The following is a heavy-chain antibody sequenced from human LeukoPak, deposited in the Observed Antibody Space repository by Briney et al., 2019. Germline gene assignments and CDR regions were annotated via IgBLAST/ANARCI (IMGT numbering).Heavy chain of an antibody. CDR3: ARHPGANDY. J-gene: IGHJ4*02. CDR2: IYYSGST. CDR1: GGSISSSSYY. V-gene: IGHV4-39*01. Sequence: SETLSLTCTVSGGSISSSSYYWGWIRQPPGKGLEWIGSIYYSGSTYYNPSLKSRVTISVDTSKNQFSLKLSSVTAADTAVYYCARHPGANDYWGRGSLVTVSS. D-gene: IGHD3-10*01.